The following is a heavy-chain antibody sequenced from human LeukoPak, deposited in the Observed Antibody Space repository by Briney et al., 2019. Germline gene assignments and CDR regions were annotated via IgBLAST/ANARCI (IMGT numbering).Heavy chain of an antibody. D-gene: IGHD3-16*01. Sequence: GGSLRLSCAASGFTFSSYAMHWVRQAPGKGLDYVSAISSNGGSTYYANSVKGRFTISRDNSKNTLYLQMGSLRAEDMAVYYCARASGGVYDYWGQGTLVTVSS. CDR1: GFTFSSYA. J-gene: IGHJ4*02. CDR3: ARASGGVYDY. CDR2: ISSNGGST. V-gene: IGHV3-64*01.